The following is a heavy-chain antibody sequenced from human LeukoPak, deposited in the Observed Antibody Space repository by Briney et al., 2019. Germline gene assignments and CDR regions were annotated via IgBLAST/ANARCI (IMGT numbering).Heavy chain of an antibody. CDR2: IIPIFGTA. J-gene: IGHJ6*02. V-gene: IGHV1-69*13. D-gene: IGHD5-18*01. CDR3: ARVNVDTAMVSHYYYGMDA. CDR1: GGTFSSYA. Sequence: GASVKVSCKAFGGTFSSYAISWVRQAPGQGLEWMGGIIPIFGTANYAQKFQGRVTITADESTSTAYMELSSLRSEDTAVYYCARVNVDTAMVSHYYYGMDAWGQGTTVTVSS.